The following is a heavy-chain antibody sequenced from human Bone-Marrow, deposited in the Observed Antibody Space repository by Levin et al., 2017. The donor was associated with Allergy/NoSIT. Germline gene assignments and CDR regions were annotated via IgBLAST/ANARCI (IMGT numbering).Heavy chain of an antibody. D-gene: IGHD5-24*01. CDR2: ISYDGSNK. J-gene: IGHJ6*03. V-gene: IGHV3-30*18. CDR1: GFTFSSYG. CDR3: AKLRDGYNYDYYYYMDG. Sequence: GESLKISCAASGFTFSSYGMHWVRQAPGKGLEWVAVISYDGSNKYYADSVKGRFTISRDNSKNTLYLQMNSLRAEDTAVYYCAKLRDGYNYDYYYYMDGWGKGTTVTVSS.